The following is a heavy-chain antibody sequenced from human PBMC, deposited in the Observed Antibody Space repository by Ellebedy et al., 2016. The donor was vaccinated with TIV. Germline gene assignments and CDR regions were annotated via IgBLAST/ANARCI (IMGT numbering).Heavy chain of an antibody. J-gene: IGHJ4*02. D-gene: IGHD4-17*01. Sequence: AASVKVSCKASGYTFTNYGISWVQQAPGQGLEWMGWISGYNGNTYSAQKLQGRVTMTTDTSTSTAYMELRSLRSDDTAVYYCARFVDGDYEDYWGQGALVTVSS. V-gene: IGHV1-18*04. CDR1: GYTFTNYG. CDR3: ARFVDGDYEDY. CDR2: ISGYNGNT.